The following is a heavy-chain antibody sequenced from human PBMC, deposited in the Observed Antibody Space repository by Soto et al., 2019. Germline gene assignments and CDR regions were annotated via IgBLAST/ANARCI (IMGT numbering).Heavy chain of an antibody. Sequence: ASVKVSCKASGYTFTSYDINWVRQATGQGLEWMGWMNPNSGNTGYAQKFQGRVTMTRNTSISTAYMELSSLRSEDTAVYYCARGSQVLNRYYMDGWGKGTTVTVSS. D-gene: IGHD2-8*02. CDR1: GYTFTSYD. CDR2: MNPNSGNT. V-gene: IGHV1-8*01. J-gene: IGHJ6*03. CDR3: ARGSQVLNRYYMDG.